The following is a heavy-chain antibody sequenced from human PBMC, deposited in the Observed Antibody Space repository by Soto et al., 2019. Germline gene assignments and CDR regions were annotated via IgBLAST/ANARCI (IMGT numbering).Heavy chain of an antibody. CDR1: GFTFSKYW. CDR2: IDPYDTGI. CDR3: ARDMTGADDY. J-gene: IGHJ4*02. Sequence: GGSLRLSCAASGFTFSKYWFHWVRQAPGKGLMWVSRIDPYDTGITYADSVKGRFTISRDNARNTLYLQMDSLTAEDTAVYYCARDMTGADDYLGQGALVTVSS. D-gene: IGHD3-9*01. V-gene: IGHV3-74*01.